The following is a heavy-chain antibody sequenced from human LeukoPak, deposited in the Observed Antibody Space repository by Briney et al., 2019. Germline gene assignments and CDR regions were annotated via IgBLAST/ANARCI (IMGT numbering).Heavy chain of an antibody. V-gene: IGHV1-69*04. CDR2: IIPILGIA. CDR3: AKLRTVANEIDFDH. Sequence: GASVKVSCKASGGTFSSYAISWVRQAPGQGLEWMGRIIPILGIANYAQKFQGRVTITADKSTSTAYMELSSLGSEDTAVYYCAKLRTVANEIDFDHWGQGTLVTVSS. CDR1: GGTFSSYA. D-gene: IGHD5-12*01. J-gene: IGHJ4*02.